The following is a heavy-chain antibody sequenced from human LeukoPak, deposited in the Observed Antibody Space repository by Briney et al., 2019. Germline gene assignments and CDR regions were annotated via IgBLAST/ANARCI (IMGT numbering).Heavy chain of an antibody. CDR3: ARASGYSSGHDYFDY. Sequence: ASVQVSCKASGYTFTSYGISWVRQAPGQGLEWMGWISAYNGNTNYAQKLQGRVTMTTDTSTSTAYMELRSLRSDDTAVYYCARASGYSSGHDYFDYWGQGTLVTVSS. CDR1: GYTFTSYG. V-gene: IGHV1-18*01. CDR2: ISAYNGNT. D-gene: IGHD6-19*01. J-gene: IGHJ4*02.